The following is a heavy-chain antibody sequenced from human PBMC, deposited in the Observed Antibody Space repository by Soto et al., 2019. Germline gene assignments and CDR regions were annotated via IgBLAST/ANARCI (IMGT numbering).Heavy chain of an antibody. CDR1: GFTFSSYA. D-gene: IGHD6-13*01. Sequence: GGSLRLSCSASGFTFSSYAMHWVRQAPGKGLEYVSSTSRSGGSTYYADSVKGRFTISRDNSKNTLYLQMSSLRAEDTAVYYCVKDRWVDYWGQGTLVTVSS. CDR3: VKDRWVDY. V-gene: IGHV3-64D*06. CDR2: TSRSGGST. J-gene: IGHJ4*02.